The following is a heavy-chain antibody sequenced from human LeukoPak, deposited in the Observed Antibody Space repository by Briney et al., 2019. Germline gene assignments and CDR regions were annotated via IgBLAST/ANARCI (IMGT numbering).Heavy chain of an antibody. Sequence: SETLSLTCTVSGGSISGGGYYWSWIRQHPGKGLEWIGYIYYSGSTYYNPSLKSRVTISVDTSKNQFSLKLSSVTAADTAVYYCARENTYYYDSSGYYRWFDPWGQGTLVTVSP. D-gene: IGHD3-22*01. CDR1: GGSISGGGYY. J-gene: IGHJ5*02. CDR3: ARENTYYYDSSGYYRWFDP. V-gene: IGHV4-31*03. CDR2: IYYSGST.